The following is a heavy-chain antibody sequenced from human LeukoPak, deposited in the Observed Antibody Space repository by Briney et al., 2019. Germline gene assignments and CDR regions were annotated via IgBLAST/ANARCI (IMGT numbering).Heavy chain of an antibody. Sequence: PGESLRLSCAASGFSFTNSLMPWGPQAPGKGLGWFRRINSDVTTTYYAPSAKGRFPIPRDNAKTTLFLQMTSLRPENPVLYSCPSDPYLETFWTGYPHYWGQGTLVTVSS. D-gene: IGHD3/OR15-3a*01. CDR1: GFSFTNSL. CDR3: PSDPYLETFWTGYPHY. V-gene: IGHV3-74*01. CDR2: INSDVTTT. J-gene: IGHJ4*02.